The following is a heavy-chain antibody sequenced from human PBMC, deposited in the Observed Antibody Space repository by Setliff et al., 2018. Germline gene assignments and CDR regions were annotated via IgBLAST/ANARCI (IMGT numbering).Heavy chain of an antibody. Sequence: GASVKVSCKTSGYSFTVFCISWVRQAPGQGLKWMGWISPYYGSTDYAQKFQGRVTMTTDKSTSTAYMELTRLTTDDTALYYCVRGQGPRTVVAIPFDHWGQGTLVTVSS. D-gene: IGHD3-22*01. CDR3: VRGQGPRTVVAIPFDH. CDR2: ISPYYGST. V-gene: IGHV1-18*01. J-gene: IGHJ4*02. CDR1: GYSFTVFC.